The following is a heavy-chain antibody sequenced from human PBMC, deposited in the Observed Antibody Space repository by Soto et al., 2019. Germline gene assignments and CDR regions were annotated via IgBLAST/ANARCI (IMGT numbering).Heavy chain of an antibody. V-gene: IGHV5-51*03. D-gene: IGHD1-7*01. CDR1: GYTFTDYW. Sequence: EVQLVQSGAEVKHPGASLRISCMGSGYTFTDYWIGWVRQMPGQGLEWMGIIYPDDSDTRYNPSFQGQVTMSADKSINPAYLQWSSLKASDTAMYYCARQTTWTYADWFDPWGQGTLVTVSS. CDR2: IYPDDSDT. J-gene: IGHJ5*02. CDR3: ARQTTWTYADWFDP.